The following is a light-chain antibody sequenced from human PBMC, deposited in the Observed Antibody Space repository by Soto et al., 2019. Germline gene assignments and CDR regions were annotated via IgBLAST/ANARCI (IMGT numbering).Light chain of an antibody. J-gene: IGKJ1*01. V-gene: IGKV1-6*01. Sequence: AIQMTQSPSSLSASVGDRVTITCRASQGIRNDLGWYQQKPGKAPKLLIYAASSLQSGGPSRFSGSGSGTDFTLTISSLQPEDFSTYYCLQDYNYPWTFGQGTKVEIK. CDR1: QGIRND. CDR2: AAS. CDR3: LQDYNYPWT.